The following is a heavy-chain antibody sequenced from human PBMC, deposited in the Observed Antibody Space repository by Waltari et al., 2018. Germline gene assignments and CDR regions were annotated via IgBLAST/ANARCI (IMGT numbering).Heavy chain of an antibody. CDR2: INHSGST. V-gene: IGHV4-34*01. Sequence: QVQLQQWGAGLLKPSETLSLTCAVYGGSFSGYYWSWIRQPPGKGLEWIGEINHSGSTNYNPSLKSRVTISVDTSKNQFSLKLSSVTAADTAVYYCARGPPRYYGSGSSLYYFDYWGQGTLVTVSS. D-gene: IGHD3-10*01. J-gene: IGHJ4*02. CDR3: ARGPPRYYGSGSSLYYFDY. CDR1: GGSFSGYY.